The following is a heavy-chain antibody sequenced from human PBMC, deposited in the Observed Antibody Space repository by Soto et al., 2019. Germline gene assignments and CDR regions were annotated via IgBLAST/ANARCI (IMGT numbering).Heavy chain of an antibody. V-gene: IGHV5-51*01. D-gene: IGHD4-17*01. J-gene: IGHJ6*02. CDR1: GYSFTSYW. CDR3: ARHAVNGDYTNRKLYYYYGMDV. CDR2: IYPGDSDT. Sequence: GESLKISCKGSGYSFTSYWIGWVRQMPGKGLEWMGIIYPGDSDTRYSPSFQGQVTISADKSISTAYLQWSSLKASDTAMYYCARHAVNGDYTNRKLYYYYGMDVWGQGTTVTVSS.